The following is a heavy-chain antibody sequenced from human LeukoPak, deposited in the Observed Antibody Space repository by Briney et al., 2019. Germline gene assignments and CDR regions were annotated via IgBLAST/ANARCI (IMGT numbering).Heavy chain of an antibody. CDR1: GFTFSSYW. D-gene: IGHD3-22*01. V-gene: IGHV3-7*01. CDR2: IKQDGSEK. Sequence: GGSLRLSCAASGFTFSSYWMSWVRQAPGKGLEWVANIKQDGSEKYYVDSVKGRFTISRDNAKNSLYLQMNSLRAEDTAVYYCARDDYDSSGYTYYYYYYMDVWGKGTTVTVSS. CDR3: ARDDYDSSGYTYYYYYYMDV. J-gene: IGHJ6*03.